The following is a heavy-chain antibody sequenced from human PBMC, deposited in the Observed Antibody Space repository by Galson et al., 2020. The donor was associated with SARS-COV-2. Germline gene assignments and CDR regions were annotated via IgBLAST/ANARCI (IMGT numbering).Heavy chain of an antibody. V-gene: IGHV4-34*01. D-gene: IGHD3-22*01. J-gene: IGHJ4*02. CDR2: INHSGGT. CDR3: ARGRTDLSMIVVVITAASYYFDS. Sequence: PSETLSLTCAVYGGSFSGYHWTWIRPPPGKGLEWIGEINHSGGTKYNPSLKSRVTISADTSKNQFSLKLTSVTAADTAVYYCARGRTDLSMIVVVITAASYYFDSWCQGNLVTVSS. CDR1: GGSFSGYH.